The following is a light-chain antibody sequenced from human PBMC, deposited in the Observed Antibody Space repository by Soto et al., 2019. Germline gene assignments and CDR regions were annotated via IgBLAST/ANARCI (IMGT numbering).Light chain of an antibody. CDR3: QQIGSYPFT. V-gene: IGKV1-12*02. CDR2: AAS. CDR1: HDIGDW. J-gene: IGKJ3*01. Sequence: DSQMTQSPAAGAASIGSRSKVTSRASHDIGDWLAWYQQRPGQAPKLLIYAASSWHSGVPSRFSGSGSGTDFTLTISSLQPEDFATYYCQQIGSYPFTFGPGTKVDIK.